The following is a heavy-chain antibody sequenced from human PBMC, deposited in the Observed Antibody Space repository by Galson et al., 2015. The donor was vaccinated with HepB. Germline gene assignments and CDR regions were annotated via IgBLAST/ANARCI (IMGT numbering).Heavy chain of an antibody. CDR2: ISAYNGNT. D-gene: IGHD3-22*01. CDR1: GYTFTSYG. J-gene: IGHJ3*02. V-gene: IGHV1-18*04. Sequence: SVKVSCKASGYTFTSYGISWVRQAPGQGLEWMGWISAYNGNTNYAQKLQGRVTMTTDTSTSTAYMELRSLRSDDTAVYYCARDRGHYYDSSGYPRGNDAFDIWGQGTMVTVSS. CDR3: ARDRGHYYDSSGYPRGNDAFDI.